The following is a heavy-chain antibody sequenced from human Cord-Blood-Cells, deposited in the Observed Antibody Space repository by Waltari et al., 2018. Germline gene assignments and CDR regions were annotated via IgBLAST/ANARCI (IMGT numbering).Heavy chain of an antibody. CDR1: GGTFSSYA. V-gene: IGHV1-69*01. CDR3: AREGHSGSYYYFDY. CDR2: IIPICGTA. D-gene: IGHD1-26*01. J-gene: IGHJ4*02. Sequence: QVQLVQSGAEVKKPGSSVKVSCTASGGTFSSYAISWVRQAPGQGLEWMGGIIPICGTANYAQKFQGRVTITADESTSTAYMELSSLRSEDTAVYYCAREGHSGSYYYFDYWGQGTLVTVSS.